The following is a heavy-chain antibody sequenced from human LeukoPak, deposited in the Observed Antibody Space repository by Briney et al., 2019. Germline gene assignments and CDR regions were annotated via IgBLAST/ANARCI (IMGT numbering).Heavy chain of an antibody. J-gene: IGHJ4*02. Sequence: PPETLSLTCTVPGGSISSYYWSWIRQPPGKGLEWIGYIYYSGSTNYNPSLKSRVTISVDTSKNQFSLKLSSVTAADTAVYYCARGRDGYKRFDYWGQGTLVTVSS. CDR2: IYYSGST. D-gene: IGHD5-24*01. CDR3: ARGRDGYKRFDY. CDR1: GGSISSYY. V-gene: IGHV4-59*01.